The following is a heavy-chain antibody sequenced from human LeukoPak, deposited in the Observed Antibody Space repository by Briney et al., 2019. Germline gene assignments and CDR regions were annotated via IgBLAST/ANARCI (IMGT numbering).Heavy chain of an antibody. CDR3: ARAGGGYSFDY. CDR2: SYYSGST. Sequence: SETLSLTCTVSGGSISTYYWSWIRQPPGKGLEWIGYSYYSGSTTHNPSLQSRVTVSVDTSRNQFSLKLTPVTAADTAVYYCARAGGGYSFDYWGQGTLVTVSS. J-gene: IGHJ4*02. D-gene: IGHD5-18*01. CDR1: GGSISTYY. V-gene: IGHV4-59*01.